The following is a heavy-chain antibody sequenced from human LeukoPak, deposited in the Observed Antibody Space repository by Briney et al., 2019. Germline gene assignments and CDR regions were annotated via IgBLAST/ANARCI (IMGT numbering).Heavy chain of an antibody. CDR2: INPNSGGT. D-gene: IGHD4-17*01. V-gene: IGHV1-2*02. CDR3: ARDVLDYGDYVGFRFDY. Sequence: GASVKVSCKASGYTFTGYYMHWVRQAPGQGLEWMGWINPNSGGTNYAQKFQGRVTMTRDTSISTAYMELSRLRSDDTAVYYCARDVLDYGDYVGFRFDYWGQGTLVTVSS. CDR1: GYTFTGYY. J-gene: IGHJ4*02.